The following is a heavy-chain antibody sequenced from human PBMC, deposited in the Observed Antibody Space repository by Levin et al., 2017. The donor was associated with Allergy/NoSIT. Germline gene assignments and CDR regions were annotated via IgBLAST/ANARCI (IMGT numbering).Heavy chain of an antibody. CDR1: GYTFTNYA. J-gene: IGHJ6*02. D-gene: IGHD6-19*01. CDR3: ASYIEVAGSKAMDV. CDR2: ISTNTGIP. V-gene: IGHV7-4-1*02. Sequence: ASVKVSCKASGYTFTNYAVNWLRQAPGQGPEWMGWISTNTGIPRYAQGFRGRFDFSLDTSVSTANLQISSLKAEDTAVYYCASYIEVAGSKAMDVWGQGTSVTVSS.